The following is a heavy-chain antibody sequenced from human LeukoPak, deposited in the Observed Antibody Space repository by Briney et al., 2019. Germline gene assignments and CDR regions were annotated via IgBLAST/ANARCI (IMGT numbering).Heavy chain of an antibody. CDR1: GGSISSTNW. D-gene: IGHD6-19*01. CDR3: VWSSGWYHGYFQH. Sequence: AGTLSLTCDVSGGSISSTNWWSWVRPPPGKGLEWIGEIYYSGSTNYNPSLKSRVTVSIDKSKNQFSLKVNSVTAADTAVYYCVWSSGWYHGYFQHWGQGTLVTVSS. J-gene: IGHJ1*01. V-gene: IGHV4-4*02. CDR2: IYYSGST.